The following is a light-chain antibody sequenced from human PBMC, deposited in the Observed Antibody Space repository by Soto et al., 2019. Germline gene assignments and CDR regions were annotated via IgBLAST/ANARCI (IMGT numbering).Light chain of an antibody. J-gene: IGLJ2*01. Sequence: QSVLTQPASVSGSPGQSITISCTGTSSDIGGLYNYVSWYQQHPGKAPKLLIYDVNDRPSGVSDRFSGSKSGNTASLTISGLQAEDEADYFCSAYSSGATHVVFGGGTKVTV. CDR2: DVN. V-gene: IGLV2-14*03. CDR1: SSDIGGLYNY. CDR3: SAYSSGATHVV.